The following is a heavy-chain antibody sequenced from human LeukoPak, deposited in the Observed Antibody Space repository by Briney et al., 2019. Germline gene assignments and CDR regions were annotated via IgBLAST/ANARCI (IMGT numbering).Heavy chain of an antibody. CDR2: ISGSGTNT. CDR3: AKDPLPVIATSYFDS. V-gene: IGHV3-23*01. Sequence: GGSLRLSCAASGFTFRSYAMSWVRQAPGKGLEWVSIISGSGTNTYYADSVKGRFTISRDNSQNTLYLQMNSLRAEDTAVYCCAKDPLPVIATSYFDSWGQGTLVTVSS. D-gene: IGHD3-10*01. J-gene: IGHJ4*02. CDR1: GFTFRSYA.